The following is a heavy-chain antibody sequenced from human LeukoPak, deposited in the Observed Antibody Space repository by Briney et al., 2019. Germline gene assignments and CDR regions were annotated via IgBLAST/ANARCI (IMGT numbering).Heavy chain of an antibody. V-gene: IGHV3-23*01. J-gene: IGHJ5*02. Sequence: GGSLRLSCAASGFPFSSHAMSWVRQPPGKGLEWVAAISNGKTYYADSVRGRFAISRDDFTNTVYLHMNSLRDEDTALYHCVREAGYCAPVCVKTNWFDPWGQGTLVTVSS. CDR3: VREAGYCAPVCVKTNWFDP. CDR1: GFPFSSHA. CDR2: ISNGKT. D-gene: IGHD2-15*01.